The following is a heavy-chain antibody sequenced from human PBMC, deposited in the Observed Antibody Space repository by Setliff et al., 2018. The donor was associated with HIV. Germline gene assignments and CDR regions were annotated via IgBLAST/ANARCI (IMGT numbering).Heavy chain of an antibody. J-gene: IGHJ4*02. CDR1: GFTVSSNE. D-gene: IGHD1-26*01. V-gene: IGHV3-66*01. Sequence: GGSLRLSCAASGFTVSSNEMSWVRQAPGKGLEWVSSISGGSTYYADSRKGRFTISRDNSKNTLHLQMNSLRAEDTAVYYCVKVLWRGGPADYWGQGTLVTVSS. CDR2: ISGGST. CDR3: VKVLWRGGPADY.